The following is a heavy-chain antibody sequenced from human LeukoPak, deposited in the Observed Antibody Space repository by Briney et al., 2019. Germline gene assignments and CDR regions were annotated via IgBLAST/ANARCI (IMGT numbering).Heavy chain of an antibody. CDR3: ARVHSYCSSTSCLDY. V-gene: IGHV1-18*01. D-gene: IGHD2-2*01. J-gene: IGHJ4*02. Sequence: ASVKVSCKASGYTFTSYGISWVRQAPGQGLEWMGWISAYNGNSNYAQKFQGSVTMTTDTSTSTGYMELRSLRSDDTAVYYCARVHSYCSSTSCLDYWGQGTLVTVSS. CDR1: GYTFTSYG. CDR2: ISAYNGNS.